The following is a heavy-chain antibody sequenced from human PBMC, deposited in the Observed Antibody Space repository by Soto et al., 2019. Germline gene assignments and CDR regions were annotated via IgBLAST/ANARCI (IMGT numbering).Heavy chain of an antibody. CDR3: ARGTRALITSFFAY. CDR1: RDAISNYD. CDR2: VHVTXST. V-gene: IGHV4-59*03. J-gene: IGHJ4*02. Sequence: SETVSLTGSVSRDAISNYDWSWIRQTPGRGMELIGCVHVTXSTDYNPFLRGRVIISLHASKRQLPLSLRAATAADTATYYCARGTRALITSFFAYWGQGIPVTVSS. D-gene: IGHD1-20*01.